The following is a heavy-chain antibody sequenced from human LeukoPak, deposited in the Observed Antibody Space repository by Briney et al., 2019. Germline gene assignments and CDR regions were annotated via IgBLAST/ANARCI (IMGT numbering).Heavy chain of an antibody. D-gene: IGHD3-10*01. V-gene: IGHV3-23*01. CDR1: VFTFSSYA. CDR3: AKGRYYGSGKWGYFEY. CDR2: ISGSGCST. Sequence: GGSLRLSCGASVFTFSSYAMSWVPDAPGKGLEWGSGISGSGCSTYYADYVKGRRTSSRDNSKNTLYLQMNSLRAEDTAVYYCAKGRYYGSGKWGYFEYWGQGTLVTVSS. J-gene: IGHJ4*02.